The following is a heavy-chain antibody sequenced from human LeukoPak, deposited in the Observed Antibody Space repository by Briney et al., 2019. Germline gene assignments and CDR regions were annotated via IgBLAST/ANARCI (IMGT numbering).Heavy chain of an antibody. V-gene: IGHV3-20*04. J-gene: IGHJ4*02. CDR2: INWNGGST. D-gene: IGHD3-10*01. CDR1: GFTFDDYG. CDR3: ARVLGSGTQREDY. Sequence: GGPLRLSCAASGFTFDDYGMSWVRQAPGKGLEWVSGINWNGGSTGYADSVKGRFTISRDNAKNSLYLQMNSLRAEDTAVYYCARVLGSGTQREDYWGQGTLVTVSS.